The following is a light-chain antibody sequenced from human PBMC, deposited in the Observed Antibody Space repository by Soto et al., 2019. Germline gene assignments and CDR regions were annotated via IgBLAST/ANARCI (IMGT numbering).Light chain of an antibody. Sequence: SYELTQPPSVSVSPGQTASITCSGDKLGDKYACWYQQKPGQSPVLVIYQDSKRPSGIPERFSGSNPGNTATLTISGTQAMDEADYYCQAWDRSFVVFGGGTKLTVL. CDR2: QDS. V-gene: IGLV3-1*01. CDR1: KLGDKY. J-gene: IGLJ2*01. CDR3: QAWDRSFVV.